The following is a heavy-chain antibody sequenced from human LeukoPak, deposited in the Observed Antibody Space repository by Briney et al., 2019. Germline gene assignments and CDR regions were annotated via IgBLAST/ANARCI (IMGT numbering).Heavy chain of an antibody. J-gene: IGHJ4*02. Sequence: GSLRLSCAASGFTFSSYAMHWVRQAPGKGLEWVAVISYDGSNKYYADSVKGRFTISRDNSKNTLYLQMNSLRAEDTAVYYCARNSGSYFGFSQGTDYWGQGTLVTVSS. D-gene: IGHD1-26*01. V-gene: IGHV3-30*04. CDR2: ISYDGSNK. CDR1: GFTFSSYA. CDR3: ARNSGSYFGFSQGTDY.